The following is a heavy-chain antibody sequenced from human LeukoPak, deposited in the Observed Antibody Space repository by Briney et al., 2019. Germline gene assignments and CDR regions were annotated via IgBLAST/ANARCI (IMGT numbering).Heavy chain of an antibody. V-gene: IGHV3-33*01. CDR1: GFTFTSYG. D-gene: IGHD2-21*02. CDR3: ARDRHVVVTAIHSFGFDY. Sequence: GTSLRLSCAASGFTFTSYGMHWVRQAPGNGLECVPVIWYDGSNKYYADSVKGRFTISRDNSKNTLYLQMNSLRAEDTAVYYCARDRHVVVTAIHSFGFDYWGQGTLVTVSS. J-gene: IGHJ4*02. CDR2: IWYDGSNK.